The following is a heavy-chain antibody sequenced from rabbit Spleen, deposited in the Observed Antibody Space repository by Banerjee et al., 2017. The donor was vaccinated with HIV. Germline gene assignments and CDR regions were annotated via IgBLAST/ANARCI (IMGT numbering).Heavy chain of an antibody. Sequence: QSLEESGGGLVKPGASLTLTCKASGFPFSSDYYMNWVRQAPGKGLEWIGYIDPVFGITYYANWVNGRFSISRENAQNTVFLQMTSLTAADTATYFCARDGAGGSYFALWGQGTLVTVS. CDR3: ARDGAGGSYFAL. D-gene: IGHD8-1*01. V-gene: IGHV1S40*01. J-gene: IGHJ4*01. CDR2: IDPVFGIT. CDR1: GFPFSSDYY.